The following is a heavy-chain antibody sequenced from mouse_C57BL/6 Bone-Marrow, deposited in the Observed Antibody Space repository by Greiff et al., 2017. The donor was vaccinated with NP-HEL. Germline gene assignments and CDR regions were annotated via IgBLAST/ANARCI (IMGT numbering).Heavy chain of an antibody. V-gene: IGHV1-19*01. CDR2: INPYNGGT. CDR1: GYTFTDYY. D-gene: IGHD1-1*01. Sequence: EVQLQQSGPVLVKPGASVKMSCKASGYTFTDYYMNWVKQSHGKSLEWIGVINPYNGGTSYNQKFKGKATLTVDKSSSTAYMELNSLTSEDSAVYYCAPLITTVVATDYWGQGTTLTVSS. CDR3: APLITTVVATDY. J-gene: IGHJ2*01.